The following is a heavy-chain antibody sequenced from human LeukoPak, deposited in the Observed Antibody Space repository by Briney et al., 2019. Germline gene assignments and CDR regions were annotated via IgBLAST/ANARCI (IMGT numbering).Heavy chain of an antibody. D-gene: IGHD3-10*01. Sequence: ASETLSLTCTVSGGSISSYYWSWIRQPPGKGLEWIGYIYYSGSTNYNPSLESRVTISVDTSKNQFSLKLSSVTAADTAVYYCARDYGSGSYDAFDIWGQGTMVTVSS. CDR1: GGSISSYY. J-gene: IGHJ3*02. CDR3: ARDYGSGSYDAFDI. CDR2: IYYSGST. V-gene: IGHV4-59*08.